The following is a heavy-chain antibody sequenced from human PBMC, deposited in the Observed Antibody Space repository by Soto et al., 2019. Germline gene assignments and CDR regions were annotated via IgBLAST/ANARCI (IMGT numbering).Heavy chain of an antibody. J-gene: IGHJ4*01. CDR3: AKDQVEFCSSTSCFGAFDY. CDR2: VSGSSASI. Sequence: PGGSLRLSCAASGFTFNTYAMAWVRQAPGKGLEWVSVVSGSSASIYYADSVKGRFSISRDYSKNTVYLQMHSLRPEDTAVYYCAKDQVEFCSSTSCFGAFDYWGHGTPVTVSS. D-gene: IGHD2-2*01. V-gene: IGHV3-23*01. CDR1: GFTFNTYA.